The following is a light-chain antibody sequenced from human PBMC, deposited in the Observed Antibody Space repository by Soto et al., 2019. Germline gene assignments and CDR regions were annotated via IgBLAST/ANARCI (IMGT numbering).Light chain of an antibody. CDR1: SCNIGARYD. Sequence: QSVLTQPPSVSGAPGQRVTISCTGSSCNIGARYDVHWYQQLPGTAPKLLIYGNSNRPSGVPDRFSGSKSGTSASLAITGLQAEDEADYYCQSYDSSLSGVVFGGGTKLTVL. J-gene: IGLJ2*01. CDR2: GNS. CDR3: QSYDSSLSGVV. V-gene: IGLV1-40*01.